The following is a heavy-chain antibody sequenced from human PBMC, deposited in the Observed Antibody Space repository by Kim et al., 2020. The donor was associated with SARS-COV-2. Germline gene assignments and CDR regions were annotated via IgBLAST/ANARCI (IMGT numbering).Heavy chain of an antibody. V-gene: IGHV3-48*03. D-gene: IGHD2-21*01. J-gene: IGHJ4*02. Sequence: GGSLRLSCEGSGFTFTTYEMNWVRQAPGKGLEWVSYISSSGATIHYADSVKGRFTISRDNAKNTLYLQMNSLRAEDTAVYFCARGGLALMRPDYWGLGTLVTFSS. CDR2: ISSSGATI. CDR1: GFTFTTYE. CDR3: ARGGLALMRPDY.